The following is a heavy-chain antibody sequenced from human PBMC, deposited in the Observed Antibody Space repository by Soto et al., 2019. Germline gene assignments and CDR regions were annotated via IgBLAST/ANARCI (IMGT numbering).Heavy chain of an antibody. CDR2: IDSTTTYI. Sequence: GGSLRLSCTASGFTFSSYTMNWVRQAPGKGLQWVPSIDSTTTYIYYADSVEGRFTVSRDNAKNSLYLQMNSLRAEDTGVYFCARDKLNDIWSGPSVDEYYYGMDVWGQGTTVTVSS. CDR1: GFTFSSYT. CDR3: ARDKLNDIWSGPSVDEYYYGMDV. V-gene: IGHV3-21*01. D-gene: IGHD3-3*01. J-gene: IGHJ6*02.